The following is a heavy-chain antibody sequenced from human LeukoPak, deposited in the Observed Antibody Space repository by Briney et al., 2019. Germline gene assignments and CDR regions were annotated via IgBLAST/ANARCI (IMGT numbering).Heavy chain of an antibody. CDR3: ARDRRIAVAGSFDY. CDR2: INPNSGNT. Sequence: ASVKVSCKASGYTFTTFDINWVRQAAGQGLEWMGWINPNSGNTHYAQKFQGRVTMTRNSSISTAYMELSSPRSDDTAVYYCARDRRIAVAGSFDYWGQGTLVTVSS. CDR1: GYTFTTFD. D-gene: IGHD6-13*01. J-gene: IGHJ4*02. V-gene: IGHV1-8*01.